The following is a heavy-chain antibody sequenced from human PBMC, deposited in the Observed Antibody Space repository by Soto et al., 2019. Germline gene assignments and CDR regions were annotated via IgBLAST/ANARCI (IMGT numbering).Heavy chain of an antibody. Sequence: GGSLRLSCAASGFTFSSYAMHWVRQAPGKGLEWVAVISYDGSNKYYADSVKGRFTISRDNSKNTLYLQMNSLRAEDTAVYYCASLPTDFIAVAGNALVWGQGTLVTVSS. D-gene: IGHD6-19*01. CDR3: ASLPTDFIAVAGNALV. J-gene: IGHJ4*02. CDR1: GFTFSSYA. CDR2: ISYDGSNK. V-gene: IGHV3-30-3*01.